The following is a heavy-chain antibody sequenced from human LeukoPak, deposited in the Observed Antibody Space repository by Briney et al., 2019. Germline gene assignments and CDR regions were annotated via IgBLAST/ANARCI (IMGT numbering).Heavy chain of an antibody. J-gene: IGHJ4*02. V-gene: IGHV3-23*01. Sequence: GGSLRLSCAASGFIFSSHAMNWVRQAPGKGLEWVSVISGSGGMTYYADSVKGRFTISRDNSKNTLYLQMNSLRAEDTAVYYCAKVTYGSGTYGAFDYWGQGTLVTVSS. CDR1: GFIFSSHA. CDR3: AKVTYGSGTYGAFDY. CDR2: ISGSGGMT. D-gene: IGHD3-10*01.